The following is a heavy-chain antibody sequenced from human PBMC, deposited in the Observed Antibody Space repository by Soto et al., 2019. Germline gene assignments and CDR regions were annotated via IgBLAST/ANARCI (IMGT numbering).Heavy chain of an antibody. CDR3: ARQEGIGYDLLSYGMDV. CDR1: GGSISSGGYY. J-gene: IGHJ6*02. D-gene: IGHD5-12*01. V-gene: IGHV4-31*03. CDR2: IYYSGST. Sequence: PSETLSLTCTVSGGSISSGGYYWSWIRQHPGKGLEWIGYIYYSGSTYYKQSLKSRVTKSVDTSKNQFSLKLSSVTAADTSFYYCARQEGIGYDLLSYGMDVWGQGTTVTVSS.